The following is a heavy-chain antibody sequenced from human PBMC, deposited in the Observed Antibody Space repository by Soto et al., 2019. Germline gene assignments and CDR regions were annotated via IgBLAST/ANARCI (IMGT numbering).Heavy chain of an antibody. D-gene: IGHD2-15*01. CDR1: GFTFSDYA. CDR3: AKDKVDHNSVWDPFDI. J-gene: IGHJ3*02. CDR2: LGGSNSDT. V-gene: IGHV3-23*01. Sequence: LSLTCTVSGFTFSDYAMSWVRQAPGKGLEWVSGLGGSNSDTHYAASVEGQFTVSRDNSKSTLFLQMNSLRVEDTAVYYCAKDKVDHNSVWDPFDIWGQGTMVTVSS.